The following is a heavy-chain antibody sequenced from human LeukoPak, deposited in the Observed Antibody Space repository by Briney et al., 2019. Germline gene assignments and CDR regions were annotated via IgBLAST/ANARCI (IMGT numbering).Heavy chain of an antibody. CDR1: GYSISSGYY. J-gene: IGHJ3*02. Sequence: SETLSLTCTVSGYSISSGYYLGWFRQPPGKGLEWIGSIYHSGSTYYNPSLKSRVTISVDTSKNQFSLKLSSVTAADTAVYYCARATPGYSSGWYEGPEAFDIWGQGTMVTVSS. V-gene: IGHV4-38-2*02. CDR3: ARATPGYSSGWYEGPEAFDI. D-gene: IGHD6-19*01. CDR2: IYHSGST.